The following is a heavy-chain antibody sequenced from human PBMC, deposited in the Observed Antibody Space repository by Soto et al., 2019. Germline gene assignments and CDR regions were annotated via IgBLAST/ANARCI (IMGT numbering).Heavy chain of an antibody. CDR1: GFTFSKYA. V-gene: IGHV3-23*01. J-gene: IGHJ6*02. D-gene: IGHD2-2*01. Sequence: GGPLRLAVSSSGFTFSKYAKRRVRQAPGEGLEWVSAISGSGGSTYYADSVKGRFTISRDNSKNTLYLQMKSLREEDTAVYYCANDSRIAYQLPAPYVMDVWGQGTTVPVSS. CDR3: ANDSRIAYQLPAPYVMDV. CDR2: ISGSGGST.